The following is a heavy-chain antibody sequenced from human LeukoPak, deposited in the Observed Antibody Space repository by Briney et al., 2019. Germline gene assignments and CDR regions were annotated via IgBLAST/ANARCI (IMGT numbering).Heavy chain of an antibody. CDR3: AMKYSYYYGTDV. CDR1: GYSFTSYW. Sequence: PGESLRISCKGSGYSFTSYWISWLRQMPGKGLEWMGRIDPSDSYTNYSPSFQGHVTISADKSISTAYLQWSSLKASDTAMYYCAMKYSYYYGTDVWGQGTTVTVSS. V-gene: IGHV5-10-1*01. J-gene: IGHJ6*02. CDR2: IDPSDSYT.